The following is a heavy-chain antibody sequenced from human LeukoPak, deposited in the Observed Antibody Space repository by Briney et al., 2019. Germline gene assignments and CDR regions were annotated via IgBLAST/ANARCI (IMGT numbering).Heavy chain of an antibody. J-gene: IGHJ5*02. CDR2: IYYSGST. D-gene: IGHD3-10*01. CDR3: ARHIYYGSGANPSFWWFDP. CDR1: GGSISSSSYY. Sequence: SETLSLTCTVSGGSISSSSYYWGWIRQPPGKGLEWIGSIYYSGSTYYNPSLKSRVTISVDTSKNQFSLKLSSVTAADTAVYCYARHIYYGSGANPSFWWFDPWGQGTLVTVSS. V-gene: IGHV4-39*01.